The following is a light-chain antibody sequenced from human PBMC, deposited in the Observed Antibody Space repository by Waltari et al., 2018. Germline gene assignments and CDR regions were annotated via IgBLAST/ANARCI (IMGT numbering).Light chain of an antibody. Sequence: EVVLTQSPGTLSLSPGERATLSCRASRIVANTYLGWYQQKFGQAPRLLIYATSSRATDIPERFTGSGSGTDFTLTIDMLEPGYSAVYYWQQFGGSPMYTFAHGTKLEV. V-gene: IGKV3-20*01. CDR3: QQFGGSPMYT. J-gene: IGKJ2*01. CDR2: ATS. CDR1: RIVANTY.